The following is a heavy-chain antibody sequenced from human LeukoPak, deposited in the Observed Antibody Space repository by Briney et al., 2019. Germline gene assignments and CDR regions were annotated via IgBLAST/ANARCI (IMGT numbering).Heavy chain of an antibody. CDR1: GGSINNYY. D-gene: IGHD3-22*01. Sequence: SETLSLTCSVSGGSINNYYWSWIRQSPGKGLEWIGYIYYSGSTNYNPSLKSRVTISVDTSKNQFSLKLSSVTAADTAVYYCASSYYDSSGYTEPFDYWGQGTLVTVSS. V-gene: IGHV4-59*12. J-gene: IGHJ4*02. CDR3: ASSYYDSSGYTEPFDY. CDR2: IYYSGST.